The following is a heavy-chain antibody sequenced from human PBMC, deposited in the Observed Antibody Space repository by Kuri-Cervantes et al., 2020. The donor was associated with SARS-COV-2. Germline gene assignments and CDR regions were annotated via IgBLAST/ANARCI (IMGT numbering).Heavy chain of an antibody. D-gene: IGHD3-3*01. J-gene: IGHJ4*02. CDR2: INPNSGGT. CDR3: ARDSGDDFWNGSLAGYFDY. V-gene: IGHV1-2*02. Sequence: ASVKVSCKASGYTFTGSYMHWVRQAPGQGLEWMGWINPNSGGTNSAQKFQGRVTMTRDMSITTTYMELSRLRSDDTALYYCARDSGDDFWNGSLAGYFDYWGQGTLVTVSS. CDR1: GYTFTGSY.